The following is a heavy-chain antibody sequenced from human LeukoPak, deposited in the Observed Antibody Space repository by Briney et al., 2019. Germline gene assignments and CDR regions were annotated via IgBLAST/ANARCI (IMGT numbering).Heavy chain of an antibody. CDR1: GFTFSSYW. V-gene: IGHV3-7*01. D-gene: IGHD2-2*01. CDR3: ARVPGCSSTSCPASGSYFMIPGYFDL. CDR2: IKQDGSEK. J-gene: IGHJ2*01. Sequence: GGSLRLSCAASGFTFSSYWMSWVRQAPGKGLEWVANIKQDGSEKYYVDSVKGRFTISRDNAKNSLYLQMNSLRAEDTAVYYCARVPGCSSTSCPASGSYFMIPGYFDLWGRGTLVTVSS.